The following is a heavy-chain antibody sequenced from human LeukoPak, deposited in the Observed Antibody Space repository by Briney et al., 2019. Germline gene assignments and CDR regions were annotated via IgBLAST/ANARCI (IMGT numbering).Heavy chain of an antibody. CDR1: GGSISSSYY. J-gene: IGHJ3*02. V-gene: IGHV4-59*08. CDR2: FHYSGST. Sequence: PSEPLSLTCAVSGGSISSSYYWSWIRQPPGKGLEYIGYFHYSGSTNYNPSLKSRVTISVDTSRKQFSLKLNSVTAADTAIYYCARLGQPNAFDIWGQGTMVTGSS. D-gene: IGHD1-26*01. CDR3: ARLGQPNAFDI.